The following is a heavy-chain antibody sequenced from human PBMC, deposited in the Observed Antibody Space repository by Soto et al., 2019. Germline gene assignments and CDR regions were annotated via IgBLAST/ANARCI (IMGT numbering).Heavy chain of an antibody. Sequence: QVQLQESGPGLVKPSQTLSLTCTVSGGSISSGGYYWSWIRQHPGKGLEWIGYIYYSGSTYYNPSLKSRVTISVDTSKNQFSLKLSSVTAADTAVYYCARSTIVVVPAVAPGAFDIWGQGTMVTVSS. J-gene: IGHJ3*02. CDR2: IYYSGST. CDR3: ARSTIVVVPAVAPGAFDI. V-gene: IGHV4-31*03. D-gene: IGHD2-2*01. CDR1: GGSISSGGYY.